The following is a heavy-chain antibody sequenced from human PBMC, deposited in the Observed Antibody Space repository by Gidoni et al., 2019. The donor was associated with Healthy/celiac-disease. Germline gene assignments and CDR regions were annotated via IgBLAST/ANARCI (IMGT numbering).Heavy chain of an antibody. CDR2: ITNSGGST. Sequence: EVQLLESGGGLVQPGGSLRLSCAVSGFTFSSYAMSWVRQAPGKGLAWVSTITNSGGSTFYADSVKGRFTISRDNSRNTLYLQMYSLRADDTAVYYCAQWLRFGRFDYWGPGTLVTVSS. CDR3: AQWLRFGRFDY. D-gene: IGHD5-12*01. J-gene: IGHJ4*02. CDR1: GFTFSSYA. V-gene: IGHV3-23*01.